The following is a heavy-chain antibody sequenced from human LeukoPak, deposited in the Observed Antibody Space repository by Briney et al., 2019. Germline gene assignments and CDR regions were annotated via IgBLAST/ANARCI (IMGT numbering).Heavy chain of an antibody. CDR2: INPNSGGT. CDR1: GYTFSEQY. Sequence: ASVKVSCKASGYTFSEQYMHWVGQAPGQGLEWMGWINPNSGGTNYAQKFQGRVTMTRDTSISTAYMELSRLISDDTLVYYCARDLREYYDILTGYSKPYYGMDVWGQGTTVTVSS. V-gene: IGHV1-2*02. J-gene: IGHJ6*02. CDR3: ARDLREYYDILTGYSKPYYGMDV. D-gene: IGHD3-9*01.